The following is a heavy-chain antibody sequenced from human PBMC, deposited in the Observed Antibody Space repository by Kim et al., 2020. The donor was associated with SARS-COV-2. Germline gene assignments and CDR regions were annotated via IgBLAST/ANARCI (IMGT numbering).Heavy chain of an antibody. D-gene: IGHD3-10*01. Sequence: SWKGRFTISRDNSKNTLYLQMNSLRAEDTAVYYCAKSTGGAVLLAENADYWGQGTLVTVSS. CDR3: AKSTGGAVLLAENADY. V-gene: IGHV3-30*02. J-gene: IGHJ4*02.